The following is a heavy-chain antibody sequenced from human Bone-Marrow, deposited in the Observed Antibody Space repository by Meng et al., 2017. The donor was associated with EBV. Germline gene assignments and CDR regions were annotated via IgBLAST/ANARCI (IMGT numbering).Heavy chain of an antibody. CDR3: ARAYFPSGSYRGYYFDY. D-gene: IGHD1-26*01. V-gene: IGHV6-1*01. CDR2: TYYRSKWYN. J-gene: IGHJ4*02. Sequence: QVHLQQSGPGLVKPSQTLSLTCAISGDSVSSNSAAWNWIRQSPSRGLEWLGRTYYRSKWYNDYAVSVKSRITINPDTSKNQFSLQLNSVTPEDTAVYYCARAYFPSGSYRGYYFDYWGQGTLVTVSS. CDR1: GDSVSSNSAA.